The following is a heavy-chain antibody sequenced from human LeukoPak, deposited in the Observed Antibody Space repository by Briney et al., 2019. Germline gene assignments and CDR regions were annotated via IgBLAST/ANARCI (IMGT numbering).Heavy chain of an antibody. CDR1: GASISSRSYY. CDR2: IYNSGST. J-gene: IGHJ4*02. D-gene: IGHD5-18*01. CDR3: ARHRGDTYGRGFDY. V-gene: IGHV4-39*01. Sequence: PSETLSLTCTVSGASISSRSYYWGWIRQPPGKGLEWIGSIYNSGSTYYSPSLKSRVTISVDMSKNQFSLKLSSVTAADTSVFYCARHRGDTYGRGFDYWGQGTLVTVSS.